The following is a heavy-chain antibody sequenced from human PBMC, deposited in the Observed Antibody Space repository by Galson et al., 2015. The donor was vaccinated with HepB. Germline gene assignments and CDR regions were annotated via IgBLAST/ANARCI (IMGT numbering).Heavy chain of an antibody. V-gene: IGHV3-48*02. J-gene: IGHJ6*02. CDR1: GFTFSNYG. D-gene: IGHD3-10*01. CDR3: GRGSWSDSGYGVDV. CDR2: IGGASSHI. Sequence: SLRLSCAASGFTFSNYGLNWVRQAPGKGLEWVSYIGGASSHIYYADSVRGRFAISRDDAKTSLYLQMNSLRDEDTAVYYCGRGSWSDSGYGVDVWGQGTTVTVSS.